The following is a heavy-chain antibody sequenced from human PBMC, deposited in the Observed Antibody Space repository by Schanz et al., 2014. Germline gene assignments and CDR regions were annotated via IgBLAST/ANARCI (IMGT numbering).Heavy chain of an antibody. D-gene: IGHD5-18*01. CDR2: ISSGGTTT. CDR3: AKDAENTAMITDYFDY. J-gene: IGHJ4*02. V-gene: IGHV3-11*01. Sequence: QVQLVESGGGLVKPGGSLRLSCAASGFIFSDYYMAWIRQAPGKGPEYVSYISSGGTTTYHSDSVKGRFTISRDSAENSLYLQMNSLRAEDTAVYYCAKDAENTAMITDYFDYWGQGTLVTVSS. CDR1: GFIFSDYY.